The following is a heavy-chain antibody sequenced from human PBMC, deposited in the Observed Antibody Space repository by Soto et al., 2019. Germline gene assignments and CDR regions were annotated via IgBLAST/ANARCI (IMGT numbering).Heavy chain of an antibody. CDR3: ARASTMIVVYYGMDV. J-gene: IGHJ6*02. CDR1: GGTFSSYA. CDR2: IIPIFGTA. V-gene: IGHV1-69*13. Sequence: EASVKVSCKASGGTFSSYAISWVRQAPGQGLEWMGGIIPIFGTANYAQKFQGRVTITADESTSTAYMELSSLRSEDTAVYYCARASTMIVVYYGMDVWGQGTTVTVSS. D-gene: IGHD3-22*01.